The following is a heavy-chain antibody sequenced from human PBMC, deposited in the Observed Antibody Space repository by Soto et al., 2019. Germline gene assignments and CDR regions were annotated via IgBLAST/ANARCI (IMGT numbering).Heavy chain of an antibody. J-gene: IGHJ6*02. V-gene: IGHV1-18*01. CDR1: GYTFTSYG. Sequence: EASVKVSCKASGYTFTSYGINWVRQAPGQGLEWLGWISPYDGYTHYAQILQGRVSMTTDTSTKTAYMELRSLRSDDTAMYYCARGGYYDSSGARNYYFYGMNVWGQGTTVTVSS. CDR3: ARGGYYDSSGARNYYFYGMNV. D-gene: IGHD3-22*01. CDR2: ISPYDGYT.